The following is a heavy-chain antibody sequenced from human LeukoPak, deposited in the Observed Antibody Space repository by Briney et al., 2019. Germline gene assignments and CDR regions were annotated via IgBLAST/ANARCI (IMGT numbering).Heavy chain of an antibody. CDR1: GYNFTNYW. Sequence: GESLKISCKGSGYNFTNYWIGWVRQMPGKGLEWMGIIYPDDSDTRYSPSFQGQVTISADESISTAYLQWSSLKASDTAMYYCARRVDYGGYSGGLNIPEFDYWGQGTLVTVSS. CDR2: IYPDDSDT. V-gene: IGHV5-51*01. J-gene: IGHJ4*02. CDR3: ARRVDYGGYSGGLNIPEFDY. D-gene: IGHD4-23*01.